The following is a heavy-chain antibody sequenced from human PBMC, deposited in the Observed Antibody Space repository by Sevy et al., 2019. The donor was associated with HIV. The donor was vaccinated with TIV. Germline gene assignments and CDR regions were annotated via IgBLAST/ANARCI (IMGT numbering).Heavy chain of an antibody. CDR3: TRDVSAALDY. CDR2: TRNRANGYTT. Sequence: GGSLILSCAASGFILSDHYMDWVRQAPGKGLEWVGRTRNRANGYTTEYAASVKGRFTISRDDSKNTLYLQMNSLKSEDTAVYYCTRDVSAALDYWGQGTLVTVSS. CDR1: GFILSDHY. D-gene: IGHD6-13*01. J-gene: IGHJ4*02. V-gene: IGHV3-72*01.